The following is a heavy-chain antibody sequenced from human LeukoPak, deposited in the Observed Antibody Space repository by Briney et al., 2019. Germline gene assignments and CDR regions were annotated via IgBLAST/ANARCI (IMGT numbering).Heavy chain of an antibody. J-gene: IGHJ2*01. CDR1: GGSISSYY. V-gene: IGHV4-4*07. CDR3: GRMTAHWYFDL. CDR2: IHSSGNT. D-gene: IGHD2-21*02. Sequence: SETLSLTCTVSGGSISSYYWSWIRIRQPAGKGLEWIGRIHSSGNTNYNPSLRGLVTMSVDTSKNQFSLSLTSVTAADTAVYYCGRMTAHWYFDLWGRGTLVSVSS.